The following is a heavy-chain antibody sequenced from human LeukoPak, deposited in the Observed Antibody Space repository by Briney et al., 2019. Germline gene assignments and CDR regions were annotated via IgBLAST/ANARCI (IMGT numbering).Heavy chain of an antibody. CDR1: GYTFTSYG. CDR3: ARMQKDKDYYYGMDV. V-gene: IGHV1-18*04. Sequence: ASVKVSCKASGYTFTSYGISWVSQAPGQGLEWMGWSSTYNGNTNYAQKLQGRVTMTTDTSTSTAYMELRSLRSDDTAVYYCARMQKDKDYYYGMDVWGKGTTVTVSS. CDR2: SSTYNGNT. J-gene: IGHJ6*04.